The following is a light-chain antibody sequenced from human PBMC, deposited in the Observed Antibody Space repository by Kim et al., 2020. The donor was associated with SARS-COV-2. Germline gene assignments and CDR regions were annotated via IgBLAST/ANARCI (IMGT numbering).Light chain of an antibody. Sequence: QSVLTQPPSVSGDPGQRVTISCTGSSSNIGAGYDVHWYQQLPGTAPKLLIYGNSNRPSGVPDRFSGSKSGTSASLAITGLQAEDEADYYCQSYDSSLSGGVFGGGTKLTVL. J-gene: IGLJ3*02. CDR1: SSNIGAGYD. V-gene: IGLV1-40*01. CDR2: GNS. CDR3: QSYDSSLSGGV.